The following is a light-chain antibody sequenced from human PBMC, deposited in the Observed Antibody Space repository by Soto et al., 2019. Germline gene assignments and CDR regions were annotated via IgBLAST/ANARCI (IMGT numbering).Light chain of an antibody. CDR3: MQALLTPYT. CDR2: LGS. V-gene: IGKV2-28*01. J-gene: IGKJ2*01. Sequence: DIVMTQSPLSLPVTPGEPASISCRSSQSLLHSNGYNYLDCYLQKPGQSPQLLIYLGSNRASGVPDRFSGSGSGTDFTLKISRVEAADVGVYYCMQALLTPYTFGQGTKLEIK. CDR1: QSLLHSNGYNY.